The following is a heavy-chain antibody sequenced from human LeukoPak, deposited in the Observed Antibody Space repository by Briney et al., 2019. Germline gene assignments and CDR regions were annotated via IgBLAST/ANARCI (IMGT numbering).Heavy chain of an antibody. CDR3: ARGRGYGGNYLRAFDI. D-gene: IGHD1-26*01. CDR1: GGSVSSGSYY. J-gene: IGHJ3*02. Sequence: PSETLSLTCTVSGGSVSSGSYYWSWIRQPPGKGLEWIGYNSGSTKYNPSLKSRVTISVDTSKNQFSLKLSSVTAADTAVYYCARGRGYGGNYLRAFDIWGQGTMVSVSS. CDR2: NSGST. V-gene: IGHV4-61*01.